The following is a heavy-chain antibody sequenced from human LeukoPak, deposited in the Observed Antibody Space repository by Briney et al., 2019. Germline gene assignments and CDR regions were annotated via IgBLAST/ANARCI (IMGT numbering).Heavy chain of an antibody. CDR3: AKDQRVFSITVDYAFDI. Sequence: QPGGSLRLPCAASGFTFSSYAMSWVRPAPGKGLEWVSAISGSGGSTYYADSVKGRFTISRDNSKNTLYLQMNSLRAEDTAVYYCAKDQRVFSITVDYAFDIWGQGTMVTVSS. CDR1: GFTFSSYA. D-gene: IGHD4-23*01. J-gene: IGHJ3*02. V-gene: IGHV3-23*01. CDR2: ISGSGGST.